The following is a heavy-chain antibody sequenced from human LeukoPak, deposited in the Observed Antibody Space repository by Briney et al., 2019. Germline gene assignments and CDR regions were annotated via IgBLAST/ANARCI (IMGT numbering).Heavy chain of an antibody. D-gene: IGHD3-9*01. V-gene: IGHV3-43D*03. Sequence: HPGGSLRLSCAASGFRFHDYGMHWVRQAPGKGLEWVSLISWDGSATYYADYVKGRFTISRDNKKNSLYLQMNSLRFEDTALYHCAKYSDLTGRGLDSWGQGTPVTVSS. CDR3: AKYSDLTGRGLDS. CDR1: GFRFHDYG. CDR2: ISWDGSAT. J-gene: IGHJ4*02.